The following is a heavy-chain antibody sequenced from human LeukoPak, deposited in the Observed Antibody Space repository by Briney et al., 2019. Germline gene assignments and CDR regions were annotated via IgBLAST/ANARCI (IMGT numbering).Heavy chain of an antibody. CDR3: TRMTTGHDY. D-gene: IGHD4-17*01. J-gene: IGHJ4*02. CDR1: GLSFDDYY. CDR2: INHSGYT. V-gene: IGHV4-34*01. Sequence: SETLSLTCGVAGLSFDDYYWSWVRQTPGKGLEWLGEINHSGYTNDSPSLKSRVTLSIDTSRKQFSLNLRSVTVADAGIYYCTRMTTGHDYWGQGTLVTVSS.